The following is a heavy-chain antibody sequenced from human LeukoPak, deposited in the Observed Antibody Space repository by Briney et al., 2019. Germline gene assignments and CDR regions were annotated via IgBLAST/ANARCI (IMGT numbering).Heavy chain of an antibody. J-gene: IGHJ3*02. D-gene: IGHD2-2*01. CDR2: INHSGST. CDR3: ARPRRYCSSTSCPRHAFDI. Sequence: SETLSLTCAVYGGSFSGYYWSWIRQPPGKGLKWIGEINHSGSTNYNPSLKSRVTISVDTSKNQFSLKLSSVTAADTAVYYCARPRRYCSSTSCPRHAFDIWGQGTMVTVSS. V-gene: IGHV4-34*01. CDR1: GGSFSGYY.